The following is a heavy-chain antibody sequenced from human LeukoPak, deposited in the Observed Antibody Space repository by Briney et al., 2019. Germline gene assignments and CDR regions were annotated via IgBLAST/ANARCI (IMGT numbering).Heavy chain of an antibody. CDR2: IYYSGST. D-gene: IGHD3-10*01. J-gene: IGHJ4*02. V-gene: IGHV4-39*01. Sequence: SETLSLTCTVSGGSISSSSYYWGWIRQPPGKGLEWIGSIYYSGSTYYNPSLKSRVTISVDTSKNQFSLKLSSVTAADTAVYYCARLVLPWFGKIDYWGQGTLVTVSS. CDR3: ARLVLPWFGKIDY. CDR1: GGSISSSSYY.